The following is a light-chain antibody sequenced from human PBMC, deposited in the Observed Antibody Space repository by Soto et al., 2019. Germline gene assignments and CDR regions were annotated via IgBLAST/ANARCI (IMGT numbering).Light chain of an antibody. CDR3: LQDYNYPLT. Sequence: AIKMTQSPSSLSASVGDRVTITCRASQDIRSYLGWYQQEPGKAPKLLIYAASSLQSGVPSRFSGSGSGTDFTLTINSLQPEDFATYYCLQDYNYPLTLGGGTKVEIK. J-gene: IGKJ4*01. CDR1: QDIRSY. V-gene: IGKV1-6*01. CDR2: AAS.